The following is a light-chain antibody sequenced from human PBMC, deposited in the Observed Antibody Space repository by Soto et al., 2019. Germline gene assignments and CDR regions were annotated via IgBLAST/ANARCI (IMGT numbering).Light chain of an antibody. J-gene: IGKJ4*01. CDR3: LQDFHSPLS. CDR2: AAS. V-gene: IGKV1-6*02. CDR1: QGIGDD. Sequence: AIQMTQSPSSLSASVGDRVTITCRASQGIGDDLAWYQQKPGKAPKLLIYAASTLQSGVPSRFSGNGSGTDFTLTISRLQPGDLASYYCLQDFHSPLSFGGGTKVEIK.